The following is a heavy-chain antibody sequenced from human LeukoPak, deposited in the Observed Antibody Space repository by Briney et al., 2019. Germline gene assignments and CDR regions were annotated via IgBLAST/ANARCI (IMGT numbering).Heavy chain of an antibody. CDR1: GGSISSYY. CDR3: ARVGSSGWYGGYYYYMDV. CDR2: IYYSGST. D-gene: IGHD6-19*01. J-gene: IGHJ6*03. V-gene: IGHV4-59*01. Sequence: SETLSLTCTVYGGSISSYYWSWIRQPPGKGLEWIGYIYYSGSTNYNPSLKSRVTISVDTSKNQFSLKLSSVTAADTAVYYCARVGSSGWYGGYYYYMDVWGKGTTVTISS.